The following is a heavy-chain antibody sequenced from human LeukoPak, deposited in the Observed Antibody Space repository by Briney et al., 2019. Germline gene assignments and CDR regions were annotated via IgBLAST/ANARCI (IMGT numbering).Heavy chain of an antibody. J-gene: IGHJ5*02. CDR2: IYYSGST. V-gene: IGHV4-39*01. CDR3: ARTRIAAPYNWFDP. Sequence: PSETLSLTCTVSGGSISSSSYYWGWIRQPPGKGLEWIGSIYYSGSTYYNPSLKSRVTISVDTSKNQFSLKLSSVTAADTAVYYCARTRIAAPYNWFDPWGQGTLVTVPS. CDR1: GGSISSSSYY. D-gene: IGHD2-15*01.